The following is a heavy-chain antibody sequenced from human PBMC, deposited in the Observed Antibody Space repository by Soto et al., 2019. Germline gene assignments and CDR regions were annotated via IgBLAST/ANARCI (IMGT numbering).Heavy chain of an antibody. V-gene: IGHV2-5*02. D-gene: IGHD3-10*01. CDR1: GFSLSTSGVG. CDR2: IYWDDDK. J-gene: IGHJ5*02. Sequence: QITLKESGPTLVKPTQTLTLTCTFSGFSLSTSGVGVCWIRQPPGKALEWLALIYWDDDKRYSPSLKSRLTITKDTSKNQVVLTMTNMDPVDTATYYCAHSPPFGELLIRYNWFDPWGQGTLVTVSS. CDR3: AHSPPFGELLIRYNWFDP.